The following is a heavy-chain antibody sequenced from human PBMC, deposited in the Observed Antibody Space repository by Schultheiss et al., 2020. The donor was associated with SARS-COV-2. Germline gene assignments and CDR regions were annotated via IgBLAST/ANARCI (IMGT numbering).Heavy chain of an antibody. V-gene: IGHV3-74*01. CDR2: INSDGSST. Sequence: GGSLRLSCAASGFTFSSYAMHWVRQAPGKGLEWVSRINSDGSSTSYADSVKGRFTISRDNAKNTLYLQMNSLRAEDTAVYYCARGYCTNGVCYYFDYWGQGTLVTVSS. CDR3: ARGYCTNGVCYYFDY. J-gene: IGHJ4*02. CDR1: GFTFSSYA. D-gene: IGHD2-8*01.